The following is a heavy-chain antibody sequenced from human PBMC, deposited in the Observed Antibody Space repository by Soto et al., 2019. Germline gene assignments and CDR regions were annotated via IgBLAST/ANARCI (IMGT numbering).Heavy chain of an antibody. J-gene: IGHJ5*01. CDR1: GFKFDDYM. CDR3: AKEGNGGSSLDS. Sequence: LRLSCETSGFKFDDYMMHWVRQAPGKGLERISLISRDGGRIDYADSIKGRFTVSRDNSKTSLYLHMHSLTSDDTAFYFCAKEGNGGSSLDSWGQGTLVTVSS. V-gene: IGHV3-43*01. D-gene: IGHD2-15*01. CDR2: ISRDGGRI.